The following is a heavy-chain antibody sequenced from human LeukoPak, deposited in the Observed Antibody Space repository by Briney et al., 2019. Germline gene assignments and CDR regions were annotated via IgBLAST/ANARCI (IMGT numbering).Heavy chain of an antibody. J-gene: IGHJ6*02. V-gene: IGHV1-18*01. CDR2: ISAYNGNT. CDR3: ARDPPTTMWLRPLGGMDV. D-gene: IGHD5-12*01. Sequence: ASVKVSCKASGYTFTSYGISWVRQAPGQGLEWMGWISAYNGNTNYAQKLQGRVTMTTDTSTSTAYMELRSLRSDDTAVYYCARDPPTTMWLRPLGGMDVWGQGTTVTVSS. CDR1: GYTFTSYG.